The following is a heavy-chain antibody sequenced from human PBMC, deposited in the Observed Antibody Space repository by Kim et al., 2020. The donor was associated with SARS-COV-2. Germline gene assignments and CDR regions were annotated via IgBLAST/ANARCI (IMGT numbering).Heavy chain of an antibody. V-gene: IGHV1-3*01. Sequence: ASVKVSCKASGYTFTSYAMHWVRQAPGQRLEWMGWINAGNGNTKYSQKFQGRVTITRDTSASTAYMELSSLRSEDTAVYYCAAQERHNIAAAVPYYYYGMDVWGQGTTVTVSS. CDR1: GYTFTSYA. D-gene: IGHD6-13*01. CDR2: INAGNGNT. J-gene: IGHJ6*02. CDR3: AAQERHNIAAAVPYYYYGMDV.